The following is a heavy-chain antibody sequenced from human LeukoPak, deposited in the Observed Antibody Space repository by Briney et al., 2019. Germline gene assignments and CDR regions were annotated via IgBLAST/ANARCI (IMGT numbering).Heavy chain of an antibody. CDR3: AKEVEDYDFWSGYRPQDY. CDR1: GYTFSNYG. V-gene: IGHV3-30*02. CDR2: IRYDGSNK. Sequence: GGSLRLSCAASGYTFSNYGIHWVRQAPGKGLEWVAFIRYDGSNKYYADSVKGRFTISRDNSKNTLYLQMNSLRAEDTAVYYCAKEVEDYDFWSGYRPQDYWGQGTLVTVSS. J-gene: IGHJ4*02. D-gene: IGHD3-3*01.